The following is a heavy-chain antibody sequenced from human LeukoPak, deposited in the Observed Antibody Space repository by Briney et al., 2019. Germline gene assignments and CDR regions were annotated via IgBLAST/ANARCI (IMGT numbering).Heavy chain of an antibody. Sequence: ASVKVSCKASGYTFTSYAISWVRQAPGQGLEWMGWISGYNGNTKYAQKFQGRVTMTRDTSTTYMELSRLTSDDTAVYYCARAYSGYEAFDYWGQGTLVTVSS. D-gene: IGHD5-12*01. CDR3: ARAYSGYEAFDY. CDR2: ISGYNGNT. V-gene: IGHV1-18*01. J-gene: IGHJ4*02. CDR1: GYTFTSYA.